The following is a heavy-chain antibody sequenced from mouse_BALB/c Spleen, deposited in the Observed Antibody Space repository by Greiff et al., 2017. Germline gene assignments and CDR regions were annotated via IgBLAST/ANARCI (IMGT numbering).Heavy chain of an antibody. CDR2: ISSGGSYT. CDR1: GFTFSSYT. V-gene: IGHV5-6-4*01. Sequence: EVQRVESGGGLVKPGGSLKLSCAASGFTFSSYTMSWVRQTPEKRLEWVATISSGGSYTYYPDSVKGRFTISRDNAKNTLYLQMSSLKSEDTAMYYCTREAYQGFAYWGQGTLVTVSA. J-gene: IGHJ3*01. CDR3: TREAYQGFAY. D-gene: IGHD2-10*01.